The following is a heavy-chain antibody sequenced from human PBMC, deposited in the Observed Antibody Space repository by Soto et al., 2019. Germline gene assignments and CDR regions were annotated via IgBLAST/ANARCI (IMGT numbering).Heavy chain of an antibody. D-gene: IGHD1-26*01. V-gene: IGHV3-33*01. CDR2: IWSDGSHK. CDR1: GFTFSTYG. CDR3: ARAVGPFDY. Sequence: QVQLVESGGGVVQPGRSLRLSCAASGFTFSTYGMHWVRQAPGTGLEWVAVIWSDGSHKDYADSVKGRFPISRDNSKNTLYLQMNSLRVEDTAVYYCARAVGPFDYWGQGTLVAVSS. J-gene: IGHJ4*02.